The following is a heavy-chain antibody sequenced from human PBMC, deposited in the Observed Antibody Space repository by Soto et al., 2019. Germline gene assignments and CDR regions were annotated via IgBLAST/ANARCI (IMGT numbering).Heavy chain of an antibody. J-gene: IGHJ4*02. CDR3: AKDVSAYYDSSGYYYPDY. CDR1: GFTFSSYA. Sequence: GGSLRLSCAASGFTFSSYAMSWVRQAPGKGLEWVSAISGSGGSTYYADSVKGRFTISRDNSKNTLYLQMNSLRAEDTAVYYCAKDVSAYYDSSGYYYPDYWGQGTLVTVSS. V-gene: IGHV3-23*01. D-gene: IGHD3-22*01. CDR2: ISGSGGST.